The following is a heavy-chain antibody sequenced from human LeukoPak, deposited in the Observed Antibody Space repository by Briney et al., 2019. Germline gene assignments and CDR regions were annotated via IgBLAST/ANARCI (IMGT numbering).Heavy chain of an antibody. J-gene: IGHJ4*02. CDR3: GCMVRGVIKLTAIDY. CDR1: GFSFNSYG. CDR2: IRYNGNDN. Sequence: AGGSLRLSCAASGFSFNSYGVHWVRQAPGKGLEWVAFIRYNGNDNYYTDSVKGRFTISRDNSKNTLYLQMNSLRAEDTAVYYCGCMVRGVIKLTAIDYWGQGTLVTVSS. V-gene: IGHV3-30*02. D-gene: IGHD3-10*01.